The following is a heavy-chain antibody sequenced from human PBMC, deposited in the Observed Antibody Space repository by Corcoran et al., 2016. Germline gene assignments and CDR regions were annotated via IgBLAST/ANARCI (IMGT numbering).Heavy chain of an antibody. CDR1: GFSLSTSGMC. J-gene: IGHJ5*02. CDR2: IDWDDGK. CDR3: ARVGGVRGYPCDP. Sequence: QVTLRESGPALVKPTQTLTLTCTFSGFSLSTSGMCVSWIRQPPGKALEWLALIDWDDGKDYSTSLTTRLTISKDTSKNQVVLIMTNMDTVDTATYYCARVGGVRGYPCDPWGQGTLVTVSS. V-gene: IGHV2-70*01. D-gene: IGHD2-15*01.